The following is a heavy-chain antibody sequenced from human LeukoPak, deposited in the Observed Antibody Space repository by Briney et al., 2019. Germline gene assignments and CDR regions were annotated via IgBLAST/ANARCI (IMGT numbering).Heavy chain of an antibody. J-gene: IGHJ4*02. CDR1: GDSISLHYY. CDR2: MYYSGTT. D-gene: IGHD6-13*01. CDR3: ARPVKHQLGGWYFDS. V-gene: IGHV4-39*01. Sequence: PSETLSLTCTVSGDSISLHYYWGWIRPPPGEGLEWIGTMYYSGTTYYNPSLKSRVTISGDTSKNQFYLSLTSVSAEDTAVYYCARPVKHQLGGWYFDSWGQGSLVTVSS.